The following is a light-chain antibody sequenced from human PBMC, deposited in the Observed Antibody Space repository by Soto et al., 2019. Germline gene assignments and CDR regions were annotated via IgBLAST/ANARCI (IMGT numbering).Light chain of an antibody. J-gene: IGKJ1*01. CDR3: QQYGSSPLT. V-gene: IGKV3-20*01. CDR1: QSVSSSH. CDR2: GAS. Sequence: EIVLTQSPGTLSLSPGERATLSCRASQSVSSSHLAWYQQKPGQAPRLLIYGASSRATGIPDRFSGSGSGTDFTLTISRLEPEDFAVYYCQQYGSSPLTFGQGTKV.